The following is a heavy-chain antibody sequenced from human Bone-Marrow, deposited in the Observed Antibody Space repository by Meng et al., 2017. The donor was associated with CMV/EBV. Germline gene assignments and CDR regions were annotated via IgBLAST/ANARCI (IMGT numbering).Heavy chain of an antibody. CDR2: INSGGSST. J-gene: IGHJ4*02. V-gene: IGHV3-23*03. Sequence: GESLKISCAASGFTFSSYAMSWVRQAPGKGLEWVSVINSGGSSTYYADSVKGRFTISRDNSKKTLYLQMYGLRAEATAGYYCAKDLADLYYGGFDYWGQGTLVTVSS. CDR1: GFTFSSYA. CDR3: AKDLADLYYGGFDY. D-gene: IGHD3-16*01.